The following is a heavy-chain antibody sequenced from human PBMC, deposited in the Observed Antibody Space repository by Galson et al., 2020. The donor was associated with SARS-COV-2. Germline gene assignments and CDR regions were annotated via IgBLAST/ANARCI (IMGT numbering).Heavy chain of an antibody. D-gene: IGHD6-19*01. V-gene: IGHV4-38-2*01. J-gene: IGHJ1*01. CDR1: GYSISSGYY. Sequence: SETLSLTCAVSGYSISSGYYWGWIRQPPGKGLEWIGSIYHSGSTYYNPSLKSRVTISVDTSKNQFSLKLSSVTAADTAVYYCAQGVAGTTFQHWGQGTLVTVSS. CDR2: IYHSGST. CDR3: AQGVAGTTFQH.